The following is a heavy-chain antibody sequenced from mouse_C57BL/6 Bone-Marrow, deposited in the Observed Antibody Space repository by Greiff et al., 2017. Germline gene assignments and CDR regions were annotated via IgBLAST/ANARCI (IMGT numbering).Heavy chain of an antibody. Sequence: QVQLQQSGAELVRPGASVKLSCKASGYTFTDYYINWVKQRPGQGLEWIARIYPGSGNTYYNEKFKGKATLTAEKSSSTAYMQLSSLTSEDSAVYFCARFYYYGSSPRWYFDVWGTGTTVTVSS. CDR1: GYTFTDYY. J-gene: IGHJ1*03. CDR2: IYPGSGNT. CDR3: ARFYYYGSSPRWYFDV. V-gene: IGHV1-76*01. D-gene: IGHD1-1*01.